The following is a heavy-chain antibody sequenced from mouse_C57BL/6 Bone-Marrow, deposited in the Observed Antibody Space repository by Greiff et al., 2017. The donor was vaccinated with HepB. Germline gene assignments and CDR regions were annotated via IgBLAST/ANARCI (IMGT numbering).Heavy chain of an antibody. J-gene: IGHJ2*01. V-gene: IGHV3-6*01. CDR2: ISYDGSN. CDR3: ARDGGLSSFYYFDY. Sequence: EVKLMESGPGLVKPSQSLSLTCSVTGYSITSGYYWNWIRQFPGNKLEWMGYISYDGSNNYNPSLKNRISITRDTSKNQFFLKLNSVTTEDTATYYCARDGGLSSFYYFDYWGQGTTLTVSS. CDR1: GYSITSGYY.